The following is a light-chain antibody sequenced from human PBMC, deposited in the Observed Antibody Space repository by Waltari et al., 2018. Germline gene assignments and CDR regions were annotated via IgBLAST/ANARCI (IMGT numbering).Light chain of an antibody. J-gene: IGLJ3*02. CDR1: SSDIGANTL. CDR2: DVT. Sequence: QSALTQPDPVSGSPGQPLTIPCTGTSSDIGANTLVSRYQQHPGEAPKLIIYDVTYRPSGVSNRFSGSKSGNTASLTISGLQAEDEADYYCSSYTRNKVFGGGTKLTVL. CDR3: SSYTRNKV. V-gene: IGLV2-14*03.